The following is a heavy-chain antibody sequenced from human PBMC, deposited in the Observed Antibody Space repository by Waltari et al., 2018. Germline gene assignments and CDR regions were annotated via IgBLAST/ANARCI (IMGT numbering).Heavy chain of an antibody. J-gene: IGHJ4*02. CDR2: IYYSGST. CDR1: GGSISSSSYY. V-gene: IGHV4-39*07. Sequence: QLQLQESGPGLVKPSETLSLTCTVSGGSISSSSYYWGWIRQPPGKGLEWIGSIYYSGSTYYNPSLKSRVTISVDTSKNQFSLKLSSVTAADTAVYYCARVCSSSWCFDYWGQGTLVTVSS. D-gene: IGHD6-13*01. CDR3: ARVCSSSWCFDY.